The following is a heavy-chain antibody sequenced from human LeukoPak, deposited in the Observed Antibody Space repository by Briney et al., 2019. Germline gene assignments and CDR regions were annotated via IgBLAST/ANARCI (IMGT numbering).Heavy chain of an antibody. D-gene: IGHD5-18*01. CDR1: GLSVSNNY. J-gene: IGHJ4*02. CDR3: MAAAGYNYGQC. Sequence: GGSLRLSCVASGLSVSNNYMNWVRQAPGEGLEWVSALYIGGNTYYVDSVRGRFTISRDNSKNTLYLQMNSLRAEDTAIYYCMAAAGYNYGQCWGQGTLVTVSS. V-gene: IGHV3-53*01. CDR2: LYIGGNT.